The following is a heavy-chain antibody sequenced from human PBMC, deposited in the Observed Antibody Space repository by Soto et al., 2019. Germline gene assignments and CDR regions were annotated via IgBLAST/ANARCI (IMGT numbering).Heavy chain of an antibody. CDR3: ARDGDDTIFGVVTYYGMDV. D-gene: IGHD3-3*01. J-gene: IGHJ6*02. V-gene: IGHV3-21*01. CDR1: GFAFGSYS. CDR2: ISSSSSYI. Sequence: GSLRLSFSPSGFAFGSYSMKWVRQAPGNGLEWVSSISSSSSYIYYSDSVEGRFTISRDKAKNSLYLQVNSLRAEDTAVYYCARDGDDTIFGVVTYYGMDVGGQGSTVTVSS.